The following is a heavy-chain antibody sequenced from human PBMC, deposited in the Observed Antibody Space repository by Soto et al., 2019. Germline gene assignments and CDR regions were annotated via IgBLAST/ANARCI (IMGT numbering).Heavy chain of an antibody. V-gene: IGHV1-2*04. CDR3: ARESGGATATLDYYYFYMDV. D-gene: IGHD5-12*01. CDR2: INPNSGVT. CDR1: GDTFTGYY. Sequence: QVQLVQSGAEVKKPGASVTVSCRASGDTFTGYYMHWVRQAPGQGLEWMGWINPNSGVTKYAQKFQGWVTMTRDTSSRTVYLQLRRLRSDDTAGYYCARESGGATATLDYYYFYMDVWGTGTTVTVSS. J-gene: IGHJ6*03.